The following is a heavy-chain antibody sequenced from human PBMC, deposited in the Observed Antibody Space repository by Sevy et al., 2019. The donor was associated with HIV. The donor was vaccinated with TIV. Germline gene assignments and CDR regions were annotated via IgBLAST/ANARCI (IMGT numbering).Heavy chain of an antibody. J-gene: IGHJ4*02. CDR1: GFTFRRYA. CDR3: TRDGGGDYFDY. Sequence: GGSLRLSCAVSGFTFRRYAMHWVRQAQGQGLESVGVISYDGGKTYHADSLKSRFIISVDNYENTLYLQMNGLRAEDTAVYYCTRDGGGDYFDYWGLGTLVTVSS. CDR2: ISYDGGKT. D-gene: IGHD2-15*01. V-gene: IGHV3-30*04.